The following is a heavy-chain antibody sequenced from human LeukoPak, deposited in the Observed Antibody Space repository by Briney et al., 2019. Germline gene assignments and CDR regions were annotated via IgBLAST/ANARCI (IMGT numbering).Heavy chain of an antibody. D-gene: IGHD6-13*01. Sequence: HGGSLRLSCAASGFTFSSYGMHWVRQAPGKGLEWVAFIRYDGSNKYYADSVKGRFTISRDNSKNTLYLQMNSLRAEDTAVYYCAKGEIAAAGHFDYWGQGTLVTVSS. CDR2: IRYDGSNK. V-gene: IGHV3-30*02. CDR1: GFTFSSYG. J-gene: IGHJ4*02. CDR3: AKGEIAAAGHFDY.